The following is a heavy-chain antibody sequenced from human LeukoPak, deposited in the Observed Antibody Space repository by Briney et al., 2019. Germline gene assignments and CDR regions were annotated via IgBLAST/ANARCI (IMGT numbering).Heavy chain of an antibody. CDR3: ARGGTSTDDY. CDR2: ISGNNDNP. CDR1: GYTFSNFG. V-gene: IGHV1-18*01. J-gene: IGHJ4*02. D-gene: IGHD1-26*01. Sequence: GASVKVSCKASGYTFSNFGMNWVRQAPGQGLEWMGWISGNNDNPNYGQRFQGRFTLTTDSSTSTAYMELRNLRSDDTAVYYCARGGTSTDDYWGQGTLVTVSS.